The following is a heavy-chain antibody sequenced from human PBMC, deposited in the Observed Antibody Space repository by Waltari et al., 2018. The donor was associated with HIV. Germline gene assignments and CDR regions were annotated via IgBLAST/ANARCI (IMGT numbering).Heavy chain of an antibody. CDR1: VFTACCYW. CDR3: ARALTGTPDY. CDR2: IKSDGSST. D-gene: IGHD1-20*01. J-gene: IGHJ4*02. Sequence: VQLVESGGGLVQPGGSLRLFCAAPVFTACCYWMHWVRQAPGKGRVWVSRIKSDGSSTSYADSVKGRFTISRDNAKNTLYLQMNSLRAEDTAVYYCARALTGTPDYWGQGTLVTVSS. V-gene: IGHV3-74*01.